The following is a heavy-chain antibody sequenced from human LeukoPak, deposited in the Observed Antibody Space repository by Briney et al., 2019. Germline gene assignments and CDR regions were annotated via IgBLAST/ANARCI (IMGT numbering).Heavy chain of an antibody. CDR2: ISSSSNII. V-gene: IGHV3-48*01. CDR3: ARDFAREFTIDY. CDR1: GFTFSNYN. D-gene: IGHD3-10*01. Sequence: GGSLRLSCAASGFTFSNYNMNWVRQPPGKGLQWVSYISSSSNIIYYADSVKGRFTISRDNAKNSLFLQMNSLRAEDTAVYYCARDFAREFTIDYWGQGILVTVSS. J-gene: IGHJ4*02.